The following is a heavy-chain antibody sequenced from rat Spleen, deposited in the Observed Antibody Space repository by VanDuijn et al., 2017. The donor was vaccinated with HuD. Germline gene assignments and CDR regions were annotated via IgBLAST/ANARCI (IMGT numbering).Heavy chain of an antibody. D-gene: IGHD5-1*01. CDR3: ASELGHNWFAY. CDR2: ISPDGGTT. CDR1: GFTFSSNW. J-gene: IGHJ3*01. V-gene: IGHV5-35*01. Sequence: EVQLVESGGGFVQPGRSLKLSCAPSGFTFSSNWLNWIRQAPGKGLEWVATISPDGGTTYYPDTLKGRFVISKDNAKNTGYLQMTNLRSEDTAMYYCASELGHNWFAYWGQGTLVTVS.